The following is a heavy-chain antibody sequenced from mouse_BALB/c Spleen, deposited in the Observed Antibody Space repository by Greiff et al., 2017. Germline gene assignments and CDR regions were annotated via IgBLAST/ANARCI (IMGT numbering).Heavy chain of an antibody. CDR3: ARVGWRGYWYFDV. CDR1: GFTFSSYG. V-gene: IGHV5-6-3*01. J-gene: IGHJ1*01. CDR2: INRNGGST. Sequence: EVQLMESGGGLVQPGGSLKLSCAASGFTFSSYGMYWVRQTPDKRLELVATINRNGGSTYYPDSVKGRFTISRDNAKNTMYLQMRSLKSEDTAMYYCARVGWRGYWYFDVWGAGTTVTVSS.